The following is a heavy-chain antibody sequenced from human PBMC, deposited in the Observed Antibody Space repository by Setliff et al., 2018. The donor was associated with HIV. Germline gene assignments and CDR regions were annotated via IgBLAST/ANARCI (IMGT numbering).Heavy chain of an antibody. V-gene: IGHV4-4*07. CDR1: GGSISSYY. D-gene: IGHD6-19*01. CDR2: IYISGST. CDR3: ARDRSSGWSKDWFDT. J-gene: IGHJ5*02. Sequence: SETLSLTCTVSGGSISSYYWSWIRQPAGKGLEWIGHIYISGSTNYNPSFNSRVTMSVDTSKNQFSLRLTSVTAADTAMYHCARDRSSGWSKDWFDTVGQGSLVTVSS.